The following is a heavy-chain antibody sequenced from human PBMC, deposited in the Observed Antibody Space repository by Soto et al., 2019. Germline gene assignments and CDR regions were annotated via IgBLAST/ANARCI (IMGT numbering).Heavy chain of an antibody. CDR1: GFTFSSYG. CDR3: AKDNTYDFWSGYFDY. Sequence: QVQLVESGGGVVQPGRSLRLSCAASGFTFSSYGMHWVRQAPGKGLEWVAVISYDGSNKYYADSVKGRFTISRDNSKNTPYLQMNSLRAEDTAVYYCAKDNTYDFWSGYFDYWGQGTLVTVSS. V-gene: IGHV3-30*18. CDR2: ISYDGSNK. J-gene: IGHJ4*02. D-gene: IGHD3-3*01.